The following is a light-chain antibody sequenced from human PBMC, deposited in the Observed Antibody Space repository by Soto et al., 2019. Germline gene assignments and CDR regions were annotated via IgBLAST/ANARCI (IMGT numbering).Light chain of an antibody. CDR3: VLYMGSGIWV. CDR2: STS. CDR1: SGSVSTRYY. J-gene: IGLJ3*02. V-gene: IGLV8-61*01. Sequence: QAVVTQEPSFSVSPGGTVTLTCGVSSGSVSTRYYPSGYQQTPGQAPRTLIYSTSTRSSGVPDRFSGSIVGNKAALTISGAQADDESDYYCVLYMGSGIWVFGGGTQLTVL.